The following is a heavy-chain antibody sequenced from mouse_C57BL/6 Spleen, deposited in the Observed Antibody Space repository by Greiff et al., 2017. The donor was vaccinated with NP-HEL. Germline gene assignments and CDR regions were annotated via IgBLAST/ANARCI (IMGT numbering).Heavy chain of an antibody. CDR3: ARWGHYYGSSYEGGAMDY. D-gene: IGHD1-1*01. CDR1: GYTFTDYN. CDR2: INPNNGGT. Sequence: VQLQQSGPELVKPGASVKIPCKASGYTFTDYNMDWVKQSHGKSLEWIGDINPNNGGTIYNQKFKGKATLTVDKSSSTAYMELRSLTSEDTAVYYCARWGHYYGSSYEGGAMDYWGQGTSVTVSS. J-gene: IGHJ4*01. V-gene: IGHV1-18*01.